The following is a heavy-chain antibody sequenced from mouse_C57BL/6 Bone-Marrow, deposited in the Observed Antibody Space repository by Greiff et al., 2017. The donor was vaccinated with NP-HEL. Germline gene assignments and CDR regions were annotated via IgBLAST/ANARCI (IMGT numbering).Heavy chain of an antibody. J-gene: IGHJ1*03. CDR2: ITHSGET. D-gene: IGHD2-3*01. V-gene: IGHV12-3*01. CDR1: GFPITSGYY. Sequence: VQLQESGPGLVKPSQSLILTCSITGFPITSGYYWIWIRQSPGKPLEWMGYITHSGETFYNPSLQSPISITRETSKNQFFLQLNSVTTEDTAMYYCAGDYDGYWYFDVWGTGTTVTVSS. CDR3: AGDYDGYWYFDV.